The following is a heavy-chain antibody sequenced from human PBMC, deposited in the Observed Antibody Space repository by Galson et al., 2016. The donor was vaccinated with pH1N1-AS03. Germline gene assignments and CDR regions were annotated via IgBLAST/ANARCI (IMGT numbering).Heavy chain of an antibody. CDR3: ARRSRDDGSGYYTDYDYFDL. V-gene: IGHV3-7*03. J-gene: IGHJ4*02. Sequence: SLRLSCAASGFTFTNYLMTWVRQAPGKGLEWVANIKHDGGEKYYVDSVKGRFTISRDNAKNSLYLQMNSLRLEDTAVYFCARRSRDDGSGYYTDYDYFDLRGQGTLVTVSS. CDR2: IKHDGGEK. CDR1: GFTFTNYL. D-gene: IGHD3-22*01.